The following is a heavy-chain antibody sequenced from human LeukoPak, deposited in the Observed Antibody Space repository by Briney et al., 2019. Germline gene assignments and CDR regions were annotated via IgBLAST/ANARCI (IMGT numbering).Heavy chain of an antibody. CDR2: INHSGST. D-gene: IGHD5-18*01. CDR3: ARQAHVDTAMVTRDDYYYGMDV. J-gene: IGHJ6*02. V-gene: IGHV4-30-2*01. CDR1: GGSISSGGYS. Sequence: SETLSLTCAVSGGSISSGGYSWSWIRQPPGKGLEWIGEINHSGSTNYNPSLKSRVTISVDTSKNQFSLKLSSVTAADTAVYYCARQAHVDTAMVTRDDYYYGMDVWGQGTTVTVSS.